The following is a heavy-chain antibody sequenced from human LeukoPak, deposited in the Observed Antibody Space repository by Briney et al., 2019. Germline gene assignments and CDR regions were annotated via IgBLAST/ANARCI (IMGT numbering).Heavy chain of an antibody. J-gene: IGHJ4*02. Sequence: PGGSLRLSCAASRFTFSSYGMSWVRQAPGKGLEWVSTINGAGDNTYYAETVKGRFTISRDNSKNTLYLQMHSLRAEDTAIYYCAKVSVCYGCCLDYWGQGTLVTVS. V-gene: IGHV3-23*01. CDR2: INGAGDNT. CDR3: AKVSVCYGCCLDY. CDR1: RFTFSSYG. D-gene: IGHD3-16*01.